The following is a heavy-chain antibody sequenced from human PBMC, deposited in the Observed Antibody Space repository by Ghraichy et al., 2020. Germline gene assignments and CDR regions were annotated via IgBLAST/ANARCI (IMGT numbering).Heavy chain of an antibody. Sequence: LSLTCAASGFTFSSYAMSWVRQAPGKGLEWVSAISGSGGSTYYADSVKGRFTISRDNSKNTLYLQMNSLRAEDTTVYYCAKDQSSGGMDVWGQGTTVTVSS. CDR3: AKDQSSGGMDV. D-gene: IGHD3-16*02. CDR1: GFTFSSYA. CDR2: ISGSGGST. V-gene: IGHV3-23*01. J-gene: IGHJ6*02.